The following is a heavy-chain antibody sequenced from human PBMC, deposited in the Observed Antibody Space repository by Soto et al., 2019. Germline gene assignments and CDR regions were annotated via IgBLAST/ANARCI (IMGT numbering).Heavy chain of an antibody. CDR3: SKDGCGSTSSLSPEYCRH. CDR2: ISGSGGST. D-gene: IGHD2-2*01. V-gene: IGHV3-23*01. CDR1: GFTFNSYT. Sequence: HPGGSLRLSCAASGFTFNSYTMAWVRQAPGKGLEWVSSISGSGGSTYYADSVKGRFTISRDNSKNTLYLQMNSLKAEDTAVSYRSKDGCGSTSSLSPEYCRHSGRGCMFTVSS. J-gene: IGHJ1*01.